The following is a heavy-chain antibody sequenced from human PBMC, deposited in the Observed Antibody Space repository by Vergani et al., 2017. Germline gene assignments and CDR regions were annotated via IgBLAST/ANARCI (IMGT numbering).Heavy chain of an antibody. J-gene: IGHJ3*02. CDR2: IIPIFGTA. CDR3: AREAPCSGGSCRKADI. D-gene: IGHD2-15*01. Sequence: QVPLVQSGAEVKKPGSSVKVSCKASGGTFSSYAISWVRQAPGQGLEWMGGIIPIFGTANYAQKFQGRVTITADESTSTAYMELSSLRSEDTAVYYCAREAPCSGGSCRKADIWGQGTMVTVSS. CDR1: GGTFSSYA. V-gene: IGHV1-69*01.